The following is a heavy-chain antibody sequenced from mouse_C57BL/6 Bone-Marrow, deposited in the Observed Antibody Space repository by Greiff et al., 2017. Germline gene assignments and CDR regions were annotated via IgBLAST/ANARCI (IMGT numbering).Heavy chain of an antibody. CDR2: IYPGSGST. Sequence: VQLQQPGAELVKPGASVKMSCKASGYTFTSYWITWVKQRPGQGLEWIGDIYPGSGSTNYNEKFKSKATLTVDTSSSTAYMQLSSLTSEDSAVYYGARWGLVDWYFDVWGTGTTVTVSS. V-gene: IGHV1-55*01. CDR3: ARWGLVDWYFDV. J-gene: IGHJ1*03. CDR1: GYTFTSYW.